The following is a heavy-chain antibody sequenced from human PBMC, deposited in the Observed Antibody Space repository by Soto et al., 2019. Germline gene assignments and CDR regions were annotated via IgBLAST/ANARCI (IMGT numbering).Heavy chain of an antibody. CDR1: GDSISSNSYY. D-gene: IGHD2-8*02. CDR2: IYYSGST. CDR3: ARLHRDSARGVYYFAMDV. J-gene: IGHJ6*02. V-gene: IGHV4-39*01. Sequence: QLQLRESGPGLVKPSETLSLICTVSGDSISSNSYYWGWIRQPPGKGLEWIGNIYYSGSTYYNPSLKSRVPLSVDTSKNEFSLKLNSVSAADTAVYYCARLHRDSARGVYYFAMDVWGQGTTVTVSS.